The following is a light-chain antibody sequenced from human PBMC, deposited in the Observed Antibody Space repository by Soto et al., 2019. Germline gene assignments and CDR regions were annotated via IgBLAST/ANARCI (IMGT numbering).Light chain of an antibody. V-gene: IGLV2-14*01. CDR3: SSYTNTRSYVV. CDR1: SSDVGGYNY. Sequence: QSALTQPASVSGSPGQSITMSCTGTSSDVGGYNYVSWYQQHPGKAPKLMIYEVSNRPSRVSNRFSGSKSGNTASLTISGLQAEDEAHYYCSSYTNTRSYVVFGGGTQLTVL. CDR2: EVS. J-gene: IGLJ2*01.